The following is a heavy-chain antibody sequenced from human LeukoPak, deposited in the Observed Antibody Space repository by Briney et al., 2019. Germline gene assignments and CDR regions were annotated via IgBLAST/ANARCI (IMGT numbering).Heavy chain of an antibody. CDR3: TTHDFWSGYYNFDY. CDR2: IKSKTDGGTT. CDR1: GFTFSNAW. V-gene: IGHV3-15*01. Sequence: WGSLRLSCAASGFTFSNAWMSWVRQAPGKGLEWVGRIKSKTDGGTTDYAAPVKGRFTISRDDSKNTLYLQMNSLKTEDTAVYYCTTHDFWSGYYNFDYWGQGTLVTVSS. D-gene: IGHD3-3*01. J-gene: IGHJ4*02.